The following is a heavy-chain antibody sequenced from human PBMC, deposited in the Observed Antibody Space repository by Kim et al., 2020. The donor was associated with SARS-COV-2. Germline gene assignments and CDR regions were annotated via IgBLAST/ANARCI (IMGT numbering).Heavy chain of an antibody. J-gene: IGHJ5*02. CDR3: ARHLQRLLGTFDP. Sequence: SETLSLTCTVSGGSISSYYWSWIRQPPGKGLEWIGYIYYSGSTNYNPSLKSRVTISVDTSKNQFSLKLSSVTAADTAVYYCARHLQRLLGTFDPWGQGTLVTVSS. CDR1: GGSISSYY. D-gene: IGHD1-1*01. V-gene: IGHV4-59*08. CDR2: IYYSGST.